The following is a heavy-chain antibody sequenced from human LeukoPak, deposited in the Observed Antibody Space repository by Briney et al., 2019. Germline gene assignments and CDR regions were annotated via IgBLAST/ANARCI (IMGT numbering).Heavy chain of an antibody. CDR1: GGSISSGGYY. CDR3: AARTGITMVRGVIPI. V-gene: IGHV4-30-2*01. D-gene: IGHD3-10*01. Sequence: SETLSLTCTVSGGSISSGGYYWSWIRQPPGKGLEWIGYIYHSGSTYYNPSLKSRVTISVDRSKNQFSLKLSSVTAADTAVYYCAARTGITMVRGVIPIWGQGTMVTVSS. CDR2: IYHSGST. J-gene: IGHJ3*02.